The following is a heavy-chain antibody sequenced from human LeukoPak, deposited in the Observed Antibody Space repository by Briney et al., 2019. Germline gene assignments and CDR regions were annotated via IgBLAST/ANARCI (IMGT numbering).Heavy chain of an antibody. CDR1: GFTFSSYA. Sequence: QPGGSLRLSCAASGFTFSSYAMHWVRQAPGKGLEWVAVISYDGSNKYYADSVKGRFTISRDNSKNTLYLQMNSLRAEDTAVYYCARGVSGYFDYWGHGTLVTVSS. D-gene: IGHD6-13*01. CDR3: ARGVSGYFDY. J-gene: IGHJ4*01. CDR2: ISYDGSNK. V-gene: IGHV3-30*04.